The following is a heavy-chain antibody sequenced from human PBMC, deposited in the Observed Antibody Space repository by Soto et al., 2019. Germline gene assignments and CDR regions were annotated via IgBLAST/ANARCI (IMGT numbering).Heavy chain of an antibody. Sequence: QVQLVESGGGVVQPGRSLRLSCAASGFTFSSYGMHWVRQAPGKGLEWVAVISYDGSNKYYADSVKGRFTISRDNSKNSLYLQMNSLRAEDTAVYYRANEVWSGPMDVWGQGTTVTVSS. CDR1: GFTFSSYG. D-gene: IGHD3-3*01. J-gene: IGHJ6*02. V-gene: IGHV3-30*18. CDR2: ISYDGSNK. CDR3: ANEVWSGPMDV.